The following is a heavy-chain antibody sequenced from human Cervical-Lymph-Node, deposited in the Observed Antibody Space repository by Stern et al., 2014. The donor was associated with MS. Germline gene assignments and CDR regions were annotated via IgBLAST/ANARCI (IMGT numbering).Heavy chain of an antibody. V-gene: IGHV7-4-1*02. Sequence: QVQLVQSGSELNEPGASVKVSCKASGYTLTNYPMNWVRQAPGQGLEWMGWINTNTDNSNYSHGFTGRFVFSLDPSVSTAHLHISSLKAEDTAVYYCARDFVDTAMITRSDYLDSWGQGTLVTVSS. CDR3: ARDFVDTAMITRSDYLDS. CDR1: GYTLTNYP. CDR2: INTNTDNS. J-gene: IGHJ4*02. D-gene: IGHD5-18*01.